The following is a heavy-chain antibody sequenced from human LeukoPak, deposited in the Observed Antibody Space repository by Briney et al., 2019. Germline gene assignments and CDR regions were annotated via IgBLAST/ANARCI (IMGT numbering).Heavy chain of an antibody. J-gene: IGHJ4*02. CDR1: GFTFSSYW. D-gene: IGHD3-16*01. CDR3: ARDGFGTGSN. CDR2: IKQDGSEK. Sequence: GRSLRLSCAASGFTFSSYWMDWVRQAPGKGLEWVANIKQDGSEKNYVDSVKGRFIISRDNAKNSLYLQMNTLRADDTAVYYCARDGFGTGSNWGQGTLVTVSS. V-gene: IGHV3-7*03.